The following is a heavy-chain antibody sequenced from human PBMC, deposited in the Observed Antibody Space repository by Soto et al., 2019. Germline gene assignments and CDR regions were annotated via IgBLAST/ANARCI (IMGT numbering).Heavy chain of an antibody. D-gene: IGHD3-3*01. Sequence: QVQLQQWGAGLLKPSETLSLTCAVYGGSFSGYYWSWIRQPPGKGLEWIGEINHSGSTNYNPSLKSRVTISVDTSKNQFSLKLSSVTAADTAVYYCARVPRWDAARRDFVPDWGQGTLVTVSS. V-gene: IGHV4-34*01. CDR2: INHSGST. J-gene: IGHJ4*02. CDR3: ARVPRWDAARRDFVPD. CDR1: GGSFSGYY.